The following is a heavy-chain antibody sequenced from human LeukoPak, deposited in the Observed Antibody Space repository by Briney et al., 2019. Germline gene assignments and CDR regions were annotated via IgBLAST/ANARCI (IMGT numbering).Heavy chain of an antibody. CDR1: GGSFSGYF. CDR2: INPSGTT. D-gene: IGHD5-12*01. V-gene: IGHV4-34*01. J-gene: IGHJ4*02. CDR3: ARIVATEGDY. Sequence: SETLSLTCAVYGGSFSGYFWSWVRQPPGKGLEWIGEINPSGTTNYNPSLKSRLTISLDTSKNQLSLKLSSVTAADTAVYYCARIVATEGDYWGQGTLVTVSS.